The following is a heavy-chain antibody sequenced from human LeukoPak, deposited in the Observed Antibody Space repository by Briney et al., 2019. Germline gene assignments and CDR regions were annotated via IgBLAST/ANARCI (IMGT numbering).Heavy chain of an antibody. CDR2: INHSGST. V-gene: IGHV4-34*01. D-gene: IGHD3-22*01. Sequence: PSETLSLTCAVYGGSFSGYYWSWIRQPPGKGLEWIGEINHSGSTNYNPSLKSRVTISVDASKNQFSLKLSSVTAADTAVYYCARYPRYSNSSGPSFDYWGQGTLVTVSS. J-gene: IGHJ4*02. CDR3: ARYPRYSNSSGPSFDY. CDR1: GGSFSGYY.